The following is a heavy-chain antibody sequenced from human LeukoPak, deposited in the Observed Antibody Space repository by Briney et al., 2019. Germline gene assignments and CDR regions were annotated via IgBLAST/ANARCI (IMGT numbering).Heavy chain of an antibody. CDR3: ARRPAAGTTGFDY. V-gene: IGHV4-59*12. J-gene: IGHJ4*02. CDR1: GGSISSYH. D-gene: IGHD6-13*01. CDR2: IYYSGST. Sequence: SETLSLTCTVSGGSISSYHWSWIRQPPGKGLEWIGYIYYSGSTNYNPSLKSRVTISVDKSKNQFSLRLSSMTAADTAVYYCARRPAAGTTGFDYWGQGTLVTVSS.